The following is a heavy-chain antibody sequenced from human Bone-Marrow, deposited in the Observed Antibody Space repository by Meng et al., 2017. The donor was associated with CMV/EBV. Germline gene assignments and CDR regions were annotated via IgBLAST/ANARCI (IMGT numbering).Heavy chain of an antibody. CDR2: INWNSGRM. D-gene: IGHD3-16*01. CDR1: GFTFDDYG. CDR3: VKDSQRLGTYSFDY. J-gene: IGHJ4*02. Sequence: GGSLRLSCAASGFTFDDYGMSWVRQAPGKGLEWVSGINWNSGRMAFADSLEGRFTISRDNAKSSLNLQMNNLRTEDTALYYCVKDSQRLGTYSFDYWGQGTLVTLL. V-gene: IGHV3-9*01.